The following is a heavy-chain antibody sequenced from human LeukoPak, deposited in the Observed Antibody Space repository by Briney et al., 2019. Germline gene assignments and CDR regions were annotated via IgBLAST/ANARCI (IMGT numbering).Heavy chain of an antibody. D-gene: IGHD5-12*01. CDR1: GGSISSDY. CDR3: ARGYSGLD. Sequence: SETLSLTCTVSGGSISSDYWSWIRQPPGKGLEWIGYIYYSGSTNYNPSLKSRVTISVDTSKNQFSLKLSSVTAADTAVYYCARGYSGLDWGQGTLVTVSS. J-gene: IGHJ4*02. V-gene: IGHV4-59*12. CDR2: IYYSGST.